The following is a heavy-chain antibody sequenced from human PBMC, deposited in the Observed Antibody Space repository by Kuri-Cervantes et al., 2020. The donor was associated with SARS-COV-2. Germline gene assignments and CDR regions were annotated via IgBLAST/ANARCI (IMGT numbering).Heavy chain of an antibody. D-gene: IGHD3-3*01. Sequence: GESLKISCAASGFTFSSYAIHWVRQAPGKGLEWVAVTSYDGSNKYYADSVKGRFTISRDNSKNTLYLQMNSLRAEDTAVYYCARSCLEWLNYYYYYYMDVWGKGTTVTVSS. CDR1: GFTFSSYA. CDR3: ARSCLEWLNYYYYYYMDV. J-gene: IGHJ6*03. V-gene: IGHV3-30-3*01. CDR2: TSYDGSNK.